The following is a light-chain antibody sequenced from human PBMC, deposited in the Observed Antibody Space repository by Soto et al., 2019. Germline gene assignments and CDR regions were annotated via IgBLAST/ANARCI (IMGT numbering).Light chain of an antibody. CDR3: QQYGSSPMLT. J-gene: IGKJ4*01. V-gene: IGKV3-20*01. CDR2: DAS. CDR1: QSVTSGY. Sequence: EIVLTQSPDTLSLSPGERATRSCRASQSVTSGYLAWYQQRPGQAPRLLIYDASSRAPGIPDRFSGSGSETDFTLTISRLEPEDFAVYYCQQYGSSPMLTFGGGTKVEI.